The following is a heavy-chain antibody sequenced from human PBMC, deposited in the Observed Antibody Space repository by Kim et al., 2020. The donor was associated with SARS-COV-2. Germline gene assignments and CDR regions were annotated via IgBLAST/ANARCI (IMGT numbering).Heavy chain of an antibody. V-gene: IGHV4-4*07. CDR2: IYTSGST. D-gene: IGHD2-2*02. CDR3: ARGPPNCSDTRCYTLWFDP. J-gene: IGHJ5*02. Sequence: SETLSLTCSVSGGSISGYYWSWIRQPAGKGLEWIGRIYTSGSTNYNPSLPGRVSMSVDTSKNQISLKLNSVTAADTAIYYCARGPPNCSDTRCYTLWFDP. CDR1: GGSISGYY.